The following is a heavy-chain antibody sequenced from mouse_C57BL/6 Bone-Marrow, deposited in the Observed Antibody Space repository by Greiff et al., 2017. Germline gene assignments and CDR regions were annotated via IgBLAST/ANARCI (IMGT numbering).Heavy chain of an antibody. V-gene: IGHV1-42*01. CDR1: GYSFTGYY. D-gene: IGHD1-1*01. CDR2: INPSTGGT. CDR3: SRDYYYDGGY. Sequence: EVQLQQSGPELVKPGASVKISCTASGYSFTGYYMNWVKQSPEKSLEWIGEINPSTGGTTYNQKFKTKATLTVDKSSSTAYLQLKCLTSEDSAVYYCSRDYYYDGGYGGQGTTLTVSS. J-gene: IGHJ2*01.